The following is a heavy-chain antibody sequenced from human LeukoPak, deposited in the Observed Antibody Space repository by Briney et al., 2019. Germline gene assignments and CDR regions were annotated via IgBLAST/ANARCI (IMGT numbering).Heavy chain of an antibody. V-gene: IGHV4-59*01. Sequence: SETLSLTCTVSGGSISSYYWSWIRQPPGKGLEWIGYIYYSGSTNYNPSLKSRVTISVDTSKNQFSLKLSSVTAADTAVYYCARGSGSPSFRFDYWGQGILVTVSS. CDR2: IYYSGST. CDR1: GGSISSYY. D-gene: IGHD3-10*01. J-gene: IGHJ4*02. CDR3: ARGSGSPSFRFDY.